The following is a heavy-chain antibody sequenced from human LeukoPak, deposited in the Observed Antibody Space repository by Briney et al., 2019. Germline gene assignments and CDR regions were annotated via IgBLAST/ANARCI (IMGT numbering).Heavy chain of an antibody. CDR2: IKSKTDGGTT. V-gene: IGHV3-15*01. D-gene: IGHD3-10*01. CDR3: TTQLIRVRGVIGYFDY. CDR1: GFTFSNAW. J-gene: IGHJ4*02. Sequence: GGSLRLSCAASGFTFSNAWMSWVRQAPGKGLEWVGRIKSKTDGGTTDYAASVKGRFTISRDDSKNTLYLQMNSLKTEDTAVYYCTTQLIRVRGVIGYFDYWGQGTLVTVSS.